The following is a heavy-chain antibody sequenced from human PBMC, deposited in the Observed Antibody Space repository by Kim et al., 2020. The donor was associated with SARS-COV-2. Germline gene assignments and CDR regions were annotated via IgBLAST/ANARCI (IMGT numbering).Heavy chain of an antibody. V-gene: IGHV4-59*01. D-gene: IGHD6-19*01. J-gene: IGHJ4*02. CDR3: ARSYSGGWPTDY. Sequence: KYNPSLKSRVTISVDTSKNQFSMKLSSVTAADTAVYYCARSYSGGWPTDYWGQGTLVTVSS.